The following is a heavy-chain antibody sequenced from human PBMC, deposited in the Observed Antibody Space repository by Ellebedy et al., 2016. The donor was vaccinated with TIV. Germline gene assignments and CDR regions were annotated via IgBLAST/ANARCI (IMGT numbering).Heavy chain of an antibody. Sequence: SETLSLTXAVYGGSFSGYYWSWIRQPPGKGLEWIGEINHSGSTNYNPSLKSRVTISVDTSKNQFSLKLSSVTAADTAVYYCAREGRSSYYYYYMDVWGKGTTVTVSS. D-gene: IGHD6-13*01. V-gene: IGHV4-34*01. CDR3: AREGRSSYYYYYMDV. J-gene: IGHJ6*03. CDR2: INHSGST. CDR1: GGSFSGYY.